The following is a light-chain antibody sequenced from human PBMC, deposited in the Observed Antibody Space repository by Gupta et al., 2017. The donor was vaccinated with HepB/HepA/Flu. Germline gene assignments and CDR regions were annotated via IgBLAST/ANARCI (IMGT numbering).Light chain of an antibody. V-gene: IGKV1-9*01. CDR2: AAS. CDR1: QGISSY. Sequence: IQLTHSPSFASASVVHRVTITFPARQGISSYLAWYQQKPGKAPKLLIYAASTGKTGIPSRFSGSGSGTDFTLTISSLQPEDFASYYCQQSDSYPLTFGSGTKVEIK. CDR3: QQSDSYPLT. J-gene: IGKJ4*01.